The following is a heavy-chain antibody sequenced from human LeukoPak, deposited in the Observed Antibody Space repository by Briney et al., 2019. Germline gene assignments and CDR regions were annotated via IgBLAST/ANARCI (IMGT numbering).Heavy chain of an antibody. CDR2: IYPGDSDT. D-gene: IGHD6-13*01. Sequence: GESLKISCKGSGCSFTSYWIGWVRQMPGKGLEWMGIIYPGDSDTRYSPSFQGQVTISADKSISTAYLQWSSLKASDTATYYCARLVAAAGTFGLYPNWFDPWGQGTLVTVSS. V-gene: IGHV5-51*01. CDR3: ARLVAAAGTFGLYPNWFDP. CDR1: GCSFTSYW. J-gene: IGHJ5*02.